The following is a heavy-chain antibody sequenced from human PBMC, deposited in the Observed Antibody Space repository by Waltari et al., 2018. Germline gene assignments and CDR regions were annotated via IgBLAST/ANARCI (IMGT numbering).Heavy chain of an antibody. Sequence: QLQLQESGPGLVKPSETLSLTCVVSGGSILSAASYWGWVRQPPGKGLEFIGSMYYSGSTYYNPSLKSRVTISVDTSQNQFSLRLSSVTAADTAVYYCARQDYYYVKGYFDLWGRGTLVTVSS. D-gene: IGHD3-22*01. V-gene: IGHV4-39*01. CDR1: GGSILSAASY. CDR3: ARQDYYYVKGYFDL. CDR2: MYYSGST. J-gene: IGHJ2*01.